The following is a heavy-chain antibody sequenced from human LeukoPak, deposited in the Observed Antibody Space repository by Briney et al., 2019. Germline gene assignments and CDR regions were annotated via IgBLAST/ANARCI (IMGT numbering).Heavy chain of an antibody. CDR3: AYEERGYDAFDI. J-gene: IGHJ3*02. Sequence: GGSLRLSCAASGFTFSRCWMHWARHAPGGGLVWVLRSSGSSTTYADSVKGRFTISRDNAKNTLYLQMNSLRAEDTAVYYCAYEERGYDAFDIWGQGTMVTVSS. CDR2: SSGSST. D-gene: IGHD3-22*01. CDR1: GFTFSRCW. V-gene: IGHV3-74*01.